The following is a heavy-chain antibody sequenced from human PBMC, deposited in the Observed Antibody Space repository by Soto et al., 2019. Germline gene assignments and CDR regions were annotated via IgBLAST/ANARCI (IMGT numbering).Heavy chain of an antibody. CDR2: VYYSGTA. V-gene: IGHV4-30-2*06. CDR3: ARGLFGYGDGIYPSPDNWFDP. CDR1: GGTMYIGSHS. D-gene: IGHD5-18*01. Sequence: SESLSLTCSVSGGTMYIGSHSWNWIRQSPGKGLEWIGVVYYSGTADYNPARNTRVTISVDRAKSQFSLQLRSVTAADTAVYFCARGLFGYGDGIYPSPDNWFDPWSQGTLVTVSS. J-gene: IGHJ5*02.